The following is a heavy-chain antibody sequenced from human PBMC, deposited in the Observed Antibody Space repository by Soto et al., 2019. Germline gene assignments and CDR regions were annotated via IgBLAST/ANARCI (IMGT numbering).Heavy chain of an antibody. Sequence: SETLSLTCTVSGGSISGYYWSWIRQPPGKGLEWIGDIYYSGSTNYNPSLKSRVTVSVDTSKNQFSLKLTSVTAADTAVYYCARVYYGSGIYGDYYFDYWGQGTLVTVSS. J-gene: IGHJ4*02. D-gene: IGHD3-10*01. V-gene: IGHV4-59*01. CDR3: ARVYYGSGIYGDYYFDY. CDR2: IYYSGST. CDR1: GGSISGYY.